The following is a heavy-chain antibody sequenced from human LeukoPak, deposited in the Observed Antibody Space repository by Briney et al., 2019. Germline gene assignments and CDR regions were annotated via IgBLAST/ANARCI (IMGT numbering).Heavy chain of an antibody. V-gene: IGHV4-39*07. J-gene: IGHJ4*02. D-gene: IGHD2-2*01. Sequence: KTSETLSLTCTVSGGSIDSSGSYWGWIRQPPGKGLEWIGCVYYGGDAYYNPSLKSRVTISADLSKNQFSLSLLSVTAADTAVYYCARDSCSSTSCRKKFDNWGQGTLVTVSS. CDR2: VYYGGDA. CDR3: ARDSCSSTSCRKKFDN. CDR1: GGSIDSSGSY.